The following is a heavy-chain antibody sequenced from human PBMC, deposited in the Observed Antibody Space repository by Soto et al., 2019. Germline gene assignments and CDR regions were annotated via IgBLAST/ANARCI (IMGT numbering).Heavy chain of an antibody. CDR3: ARGGYDILTGYYRGPHNWFDP. CDR1: GGSISSYY. Sequence: SETLSLTCTVSGGSISSYYWSWIRQPPGKGLEWIGYIYYSGSTNYNPSLKSRVTISVDTSKNQFSLKLSSVTAADTAVYYCARGGYDILTGYYRGPHNWFDPWGQGTLVTVSS. V-gene: IGHV4-59*01. D-gene: IGHD3-9*01. J-gene: IGHJ5*02. CDR2: IYYSGST.